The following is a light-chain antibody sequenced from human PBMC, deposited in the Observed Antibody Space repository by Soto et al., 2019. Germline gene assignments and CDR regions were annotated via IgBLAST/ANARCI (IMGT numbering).Light chain of an antibody. J-gene: IGLJ2*01. CDR2: GNN. Sequence: QSVLTQPPSVSGAPGQRVTISCTGSSSNIGAGYGVHWYQLLPGAAPKVVIYGNNNRPAGVPDRFSGSKSGTSASLAIPGLQADDEADYFCQSYDSRLRGSVFGGGTQLTVL. V-gene: IGLV1-40*01. CDR1: SSNIGAGYG. CDR3: QSYDSRLRGSV.